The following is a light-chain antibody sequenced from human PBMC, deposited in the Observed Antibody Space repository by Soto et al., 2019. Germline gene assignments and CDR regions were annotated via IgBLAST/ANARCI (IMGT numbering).Light chain of an antibody. CDR2: GAF. Sequence: EIVLTQSPGTLSLSPGERATLSCRASQSVNSSYLAWYQQKSGQTPRLLIYGAFNRATDIPARFSGSGSGTEFTLTISSLQSEDFAVYCCQQYNNFWTFGQGTKVEI. V-gene: IGKV3-15*01. CDR1: QSVNSSY. J-gene: IGKJ1*01. CDR3: QQYNNFWT.